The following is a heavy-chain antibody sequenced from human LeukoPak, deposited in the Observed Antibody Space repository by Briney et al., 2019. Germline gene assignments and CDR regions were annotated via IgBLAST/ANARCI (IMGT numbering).Heavy chain of an antibody. Sequence: ASVKVSCKASGYTFTSYDINWVRQATGQGLEWMGWMNPNSGNTGYAQKFQGRVTMTRDTSIRTAYMELRSLRSEDTAVYYCVRTLARAPLQILYYYGMDVWGQGTTVTVS. CDR2: MNPNSGNT. CDR3: VRTLARAPLQILYYYGMDV. D-gene: IGHD3-3*01. CDR1: GYTFTSYD. V-gene: IGHV1-8*01. J-gene: IGHJ6*02.